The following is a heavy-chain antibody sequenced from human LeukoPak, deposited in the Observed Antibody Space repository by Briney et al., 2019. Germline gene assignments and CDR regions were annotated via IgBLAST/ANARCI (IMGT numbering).Heavy chain of an antibody. Sequence: SQTLSLTCTVSGGSISGGNYYWSWIRQPAGKGLEWIGRIWADGAPTYRPSLKSRVTISVDTSKNQFSLRLSSVTAADTAVYYCARGRDSRGYQFMGFDSWGQGTLVTVSS. CDR2: IWADGAP. D-gene: IGHD3-22*01. V-gene: IGHV4-61*02. CDR1: GGSISGGNYY. J-gene: IGHJ4*02. CDR3: ARGRDSRGYQFMGFDS.